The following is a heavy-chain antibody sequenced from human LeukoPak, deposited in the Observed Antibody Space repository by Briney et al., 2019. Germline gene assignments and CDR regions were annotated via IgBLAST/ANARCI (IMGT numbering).Heavy chain of an antibody. D-gene: IGHD3-3*01. V-gene: IGHV3-23*01. CDR1: GFTFSSYA. J-gene: IGHJ4*02. CDR3: AKDGYDFWSGYYSHTPFDY. CDR2: ISYSGGST. Sequence: GGSLRLSCVASGFTFSSYAMSWVRQAPGKGLEWVSAISYSGGSTYYADSVKGWFTISRDNSKNTLYLQMNSLRAEDTAVYYCAKDGYDFWSGYYSHTPFDYWGQGTLVTVSS.